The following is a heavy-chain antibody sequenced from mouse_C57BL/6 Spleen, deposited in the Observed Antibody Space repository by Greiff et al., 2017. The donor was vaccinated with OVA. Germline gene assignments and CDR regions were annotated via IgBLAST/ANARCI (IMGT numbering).Heavy chain of an antibody. CDR3: ATYGNYGNFDY. CDR2: ISSGSSTI. J-gene: IGHJ2*01. CDR1: GFTFSDYG. D-gene: IGHD2-1*01. V-gene: IGHV5-17*01. Sequence: DVHLVESGGGLVKPGGSLKLSCAASGFTFSDYGMHWVRQAPEKGLEWVAYISSGSSTIYYADTVKGRFTISRDNAKNTLFLQMTSLMSEDTAMYYCATYGNYGNFDYWGQGTTLTVSS.